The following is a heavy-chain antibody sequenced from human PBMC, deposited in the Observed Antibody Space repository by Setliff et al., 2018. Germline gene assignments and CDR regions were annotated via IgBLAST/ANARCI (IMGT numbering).Heavy chain of an antibody. CDR3: ARTCSGSGCYAGLES. V-gene: IGHV3-23*01. D-gene: IGHD2-15*01. J-gene: IGHJ4*02. Sequence: GGSLRLFCAASGFTFSTYSMSWVRQAPGKGLEWVSAISGDSEYIYYRDSVKGRFTISRDNSKNTLYLQMNSLRPEDTAVYYCARTCSGSGCYAGLESWGQGTPVTVSS. CDR1: GFTFSTYS. CDR2: ISGDSEYI.